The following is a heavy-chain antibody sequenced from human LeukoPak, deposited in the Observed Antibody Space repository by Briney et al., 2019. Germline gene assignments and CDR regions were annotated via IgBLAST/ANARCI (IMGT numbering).Heavy chain of an antibody. D-gene: IGHD1-26*01. J-gene: IGHJ4*02. V-gene: IGHV1-3*03. CDR1: GYTFTSYA. Sequence: VASVKVSCKASGYTFTSYAMHWVRQAPGQRLEWMGWINAGNGNTKYSQEFQGRVTITRDTSASTAYMELSSLRSEDMAVYYCAREKYSGSYRYFDYWGQGTLVTVSS. CDR3: AREKYSGSYRYFDY. CDR2: INAGNGNT.